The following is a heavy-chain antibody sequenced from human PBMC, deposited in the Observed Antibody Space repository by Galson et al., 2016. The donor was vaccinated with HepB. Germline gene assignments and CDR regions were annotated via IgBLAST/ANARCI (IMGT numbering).Heavy chain of an antibody. CDR3: AKPRGHCSRISCYPDYYYYDMDV. J-gene: IGHJ6*02. D-gene: IGHD2-2*01. CDR2: ISGSGANT. V-gene: IGHV3-23*01. Sequence: SLRLSCAASGFTFSTYVMSWVRQVPGKGLEWVSAISGSGANTYYADSVKGRLTISRDNSKNTLSLQMHSLRAEDTAVYYCAKPRGHCSRISCYPDYYYYDMDVWGQGTTVTVSS. CDR1: GFTFSTYV.